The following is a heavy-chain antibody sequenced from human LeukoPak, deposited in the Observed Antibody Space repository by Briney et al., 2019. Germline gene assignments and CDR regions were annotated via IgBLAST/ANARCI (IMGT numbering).Heavy chain of an antibody. D-gene: IGHD1-14*01. V-gene: IGHV3-53*04. J-gene: IGHJ6*02. CDR1: GFTVSSNY. CDR3: ARDAEYYYYGMDV. Sequence: GGSLRPSCAASGFTVSSNYMSWVRQAPGKGLEWVSVIYSGGSTYYADSVKGRFTISRHTSKNTLYLQMNSLRAEDTAVYYCARDAEYYYYGMDVWGQGTTVTVSS. CDR2: IYSGGST.